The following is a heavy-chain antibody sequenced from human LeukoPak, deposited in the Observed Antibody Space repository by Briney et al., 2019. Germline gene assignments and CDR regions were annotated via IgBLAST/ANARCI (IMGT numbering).Heavy chain of an antibody. D-gene: IGHD5-18*01. CDR1: GYTFTSYA. CDR3: ARVSGYSYGTPFDY. V-gene: IGHV1-3*01. J-gene: IGHJ4*02. CDR2: INAGNGNT. Sequence: ASVKVSRKASGYTFTSYAMHWVRQAPGQRLEWMGWINAGNGNTKYSQKFQGRVTITRDTSASTAYMELSSLRSEDTAVYYCARVSGYSYGTPFDYWGQGTLVTVSS.